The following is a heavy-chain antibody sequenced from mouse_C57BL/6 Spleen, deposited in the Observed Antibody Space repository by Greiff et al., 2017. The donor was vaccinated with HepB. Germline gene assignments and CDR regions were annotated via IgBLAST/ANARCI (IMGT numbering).Heavy chain of an antibody. Sequence: DVQLVESGGGLVKPGGSLKLSCAASGFTFSSYAMSWVRQTPEKRLEWVATISDGGSYTYYPDNVKGRFTISRDNAKNNLYLQMSHLKSEDTAMYYCARDRRFDYWGQGTTLTVSS. CDR3: ARDRRFDY. J-gene: IGHJ2*01. V-gene: IGHV5-4*01. CDR2: ISDGGSYT. CDR1: GFTFSSYA.